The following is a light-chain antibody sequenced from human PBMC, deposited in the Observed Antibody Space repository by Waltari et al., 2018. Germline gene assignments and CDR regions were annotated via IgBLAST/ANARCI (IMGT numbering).Light chain of an antibody. V-gene: IGLV2-23*02. Sequence: QSALTQPASVSGSPGQSIPISCTGTSSNVGTYNLVSWYQQHPGKAPKVIIYGVTQRPSGVSNRFSGSKSGNTASLTISGLQAEDEADYYCCSYADGTTSVFGGGTKLTVL. J-gene: IGLJ3*02. CDR2: GVT. CDR3: CSYADGTTSV. CDR1: SSNVGTYNL.